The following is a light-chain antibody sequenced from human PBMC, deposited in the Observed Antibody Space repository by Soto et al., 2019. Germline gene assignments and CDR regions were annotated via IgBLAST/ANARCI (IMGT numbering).Light chain of an antibody. CDR3: RSHSGSSLYDRGAV. CDR1: SSDVGGYNY. Sequence: ALTQPRSVSGSPGQSVTISCTGTSSDVGGYNYVSWYQQHPGKAPKLMIFDVSKRPSGVPDRFSGFKSGNTASLTISGLQSEYLVDYSSRSHSGSSLYDRGAV. V-gene: IGLV2-11*01. J-gene: IGLJ7*01. CDR2: DVS.